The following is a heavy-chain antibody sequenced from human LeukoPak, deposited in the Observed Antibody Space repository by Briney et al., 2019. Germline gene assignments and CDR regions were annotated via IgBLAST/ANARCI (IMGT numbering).Heavy chain of an antibody. CDR1: GGSFSGYY. CDR2: INHSGST. Sequence: KPSETLSLTCAVYGGSFSGYYWSWIRQPPGKGLEWIGEINHSGSTNYNPSLKSRVTISVDTSKNQFSLKLSSVTAADTAVYYCARGSGHIVVVTAVRAFDIWGKGTMVTVSS. J-gene: IGHJ3*02. CDR3: ARGSGHIVVVTAVRAFDI. V-gene: IGHV4-34*01. D-gene: IGHD2-21*02.